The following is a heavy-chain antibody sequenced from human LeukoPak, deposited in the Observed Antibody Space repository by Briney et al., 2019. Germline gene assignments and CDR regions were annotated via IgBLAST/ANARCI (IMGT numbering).Heavy chain of an antibody. D-gene: IGHD3-9*01. CDR1: GGSFSGYY. CDR3: ARDSNYDILTGIASPFDY. CDR2: INHSGST. J-gene: IGHJ4*02. Sequence: SETLSLTCAVYGGSFSGYYWSWIRQPPGKGLEWIGEINHSGSTNYNPSLKSRVTISVDTSKNQFSLKLSSVTAADTAVYYCARDSNYDILTGIASPFDYWGQGTLVTVSS. V-gene: IGHV4-34*01.